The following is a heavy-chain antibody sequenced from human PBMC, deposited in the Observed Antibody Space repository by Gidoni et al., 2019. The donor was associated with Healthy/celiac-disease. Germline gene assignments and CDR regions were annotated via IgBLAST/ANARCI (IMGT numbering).Heavy chain of an antibody. CDR3: VKDRMEQHNPLGAFDI. V-gene: IGHV3-64D*06. CDR1: GFTFSRYA. Sequence: EVQRVESGGGLVQPGGSLRLSCTASGFTFSRYAMHWVRQAPGKGLEYVSAISSNGGSTYYADSVKGRFTISRDNSKNTLYLQMSSLRAEDTAVYYCVKDRMEQHNPLGAFDIWGQGTMVTVSS. D-gene: IGHD6-13*01. J-gene: IGHJ3*02. CDR2: ISSNGGST.